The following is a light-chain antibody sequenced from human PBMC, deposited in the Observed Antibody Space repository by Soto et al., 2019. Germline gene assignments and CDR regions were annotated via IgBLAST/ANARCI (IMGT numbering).Light chain of an antibody. CDR2: DAS. CDR3: QQRSNWPPWT. CDR1: QSVSSY. V-gene: IGKV3-11*01. J-gene: IGKJ1*01. Sequence: EIVLTQSPATLSLSPGERATLSCRASQSVSSYLAWYQQKPGQAPRLLIYDASNRATGIPARFSGSGSGTDFTITISSLEPEDVAVYYCQQRSNWPPWTFGQGTKVEIK.